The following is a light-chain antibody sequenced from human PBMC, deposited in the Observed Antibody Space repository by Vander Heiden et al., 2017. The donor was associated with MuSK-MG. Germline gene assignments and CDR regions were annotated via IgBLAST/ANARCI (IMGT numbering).Light chain of an antibody. CDR2: DAS. J-gene: IGKJ4*01. V-gene: IGKV1-5*01. CDR3: QQDNSYSLT. Sequence: FQIPHFPSTLSASVGDRVTITCRASQSISSWLAWYQQKPGKAPKLLIYDASTLESGVPSRFSGSGSGTEFTLTISSLQPDDFATYYCQQDNSYSLTFGGGTTVEIK. CDR1: QSISSW.